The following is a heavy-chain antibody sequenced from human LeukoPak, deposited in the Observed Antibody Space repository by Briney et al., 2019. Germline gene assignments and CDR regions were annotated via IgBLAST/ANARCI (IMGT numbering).Heavy chain of an antibody. J-gene: IGHJ4*02. Sequence: PSETLSLTCAVYGGSFSGDYWSWIRQPPGKGLEWIGEINHSGSTNYNPSLKSGVTISVDMSKNLFSLKLSSVTAADTAVYYCARSYAHDYWGQGTLVTVSS. D-gene: IGHD2-2*01. CDR3: ARSYAHDY. CDR2: INHSGST. CDR1: GGSFSGDY. V-gene: IGHV4-34*01.